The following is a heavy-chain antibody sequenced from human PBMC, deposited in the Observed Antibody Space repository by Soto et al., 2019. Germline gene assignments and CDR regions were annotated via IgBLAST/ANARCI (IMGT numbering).Heavy chain of an antibody. V-gene: IGHV2-5*02. J-gene: IGHJ4*02. CDR1: GFSLSTSGES. CDR2: IYWDDDK. D-gene: IGHD6-13*01. Sequence: QITLKESGPTLVKPKQTLTLICTFSGFSLSTSGESVGWIRQPPGKALEWLALIYWDDDKRYSPSLKSRLTITKDTSKDQVVLTMTNMDPVDTATYYCAHSPAAAGMHYWGQGTLVTVSS. CDR3: AHSPAAAGMHY.